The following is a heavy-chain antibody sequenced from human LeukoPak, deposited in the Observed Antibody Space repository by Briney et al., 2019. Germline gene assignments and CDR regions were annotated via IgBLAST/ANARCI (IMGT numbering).Heavy chain of an antibody. D-gene: IGHD2-2*01. CDR2: INPNSGGT. CDR1: GYTFTGYY. J-gene: IGHJ3*02. V-gene: IGHV1-2*02. Sequence: ASVRVSCKASGYTFTGYYMHWVRQAPGQGLEWMGWINPNSGGTNYAQKFQGRVTMTRDTSISTAYMELSRLRSDDTAVYYCARAIVVVPAARSSSYYGSGSYHDAFDIWGQGTMVTVSS. CDR3: ARAIVVVPAARSSSYYGSGSYHDAFDI.